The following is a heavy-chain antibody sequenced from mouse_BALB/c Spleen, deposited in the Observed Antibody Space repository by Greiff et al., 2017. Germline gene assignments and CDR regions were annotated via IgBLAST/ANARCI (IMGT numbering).Heavy chain of an antibody. CDR3: ARGVASADYYAMDY. D-gene: IGHD1-2*01. Sequence: VQLKESGPELVKPGASVKMSCKASGYTFTSYVMHWVKQKPGQGLEWIGYINPYNDGTKYNEKFKGKATLTSDKSSSTAYMELSSLTSEDSAVYYCARGVASADYYAMDYWGQGTSVTVSS. V-gene: IGHV1-14*01. CDR2: INPYNDGT. J-gene: IGHJ4*01. CDR1: GYTFTSYV.